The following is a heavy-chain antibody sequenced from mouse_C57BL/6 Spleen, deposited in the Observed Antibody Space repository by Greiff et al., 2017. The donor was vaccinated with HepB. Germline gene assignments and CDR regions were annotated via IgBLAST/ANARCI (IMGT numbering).Heavy chain of an antibody. CDR2: IDPSDSYT. Sequence: QVQLQQPGAELVMPGASVKLSCKASGYTFTSYWMHWVKQRPGQGLEWIGEIDPSDSYTNYNQKFKGKSTLTVDKSSSTAYMQLSSLTSEDSAVYYCARGYDDYYYYAMDYSGQGTSVTVSS. V-gene: IGHV1-69*01. J-gene: IGHJ4*01. CDR1: GYTFTSYW. D-gene: IGHD2-3*01. CDR3: ARGYDDYYYYAMDY.